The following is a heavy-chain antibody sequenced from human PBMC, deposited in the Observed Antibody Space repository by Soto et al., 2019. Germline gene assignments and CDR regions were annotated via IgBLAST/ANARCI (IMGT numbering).Heavy chain of an antibody. V-gene: IGHV3-15*01. Sequence: EVQLVESGGGLVKPGGSLRLSCAASGFTFSNAWMSWVRQAPGKGLEWVGRIKSKTDGGTTDYAAPVKGRFTISSDDSKNTQYLQMNRHNTEDTAVYYCCSSSWYYYYYCMDVWGKGTTVTVSS. CDR2: IKSKTDGGTT. D-gene: IGHD6-13*01. J-gene: IGHJ6*03. CDR1: GFTFSNAW. CDR3: CSSSWYYYYYCMDV.